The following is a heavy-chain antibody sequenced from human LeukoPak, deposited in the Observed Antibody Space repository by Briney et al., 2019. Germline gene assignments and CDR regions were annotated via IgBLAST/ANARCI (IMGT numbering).Heavy chain of an antibody. J-gene: IGHJ4*02. Sequence: GGSLRLSWAASGFTFSTFAMIWARQPPGKGLEWVSSIFPIGGEIHYADSVRGPFTISRDNSKSTLSLQMNSLRAEDTAIYYCATYRQVLLPFESWGQGTLVTVSS. D-gene: IGHD2-8*02. CDR2: IFPIGGEI. V-gene: IGHV3-23*01. CDR3: ATYRQVLLPFES. CDR1: GFTFSTFA.